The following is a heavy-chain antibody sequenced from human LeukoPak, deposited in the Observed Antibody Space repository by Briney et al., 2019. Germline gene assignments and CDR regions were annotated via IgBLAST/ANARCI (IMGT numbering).Heavy chain of an antibody. Sequence: PSETLSLTCAVSGGSISSGGYSWGWIRQPPGKGLEWIGYIYHSGSTYYNPSLKSRVTISVDRSKNQFSLKLSSVTAADTAVYYCARGSRSSTSGHFDYWGQGTLVTVSS. CDR3: ARGSRSSTSGHFDY. J-gene: IGHJ4*02. D-gene: IGHD2-2*01. CDR2: IYHSGST. CDR1: GGSISSGGYS. V-gene: IGHV4-30-2*01.